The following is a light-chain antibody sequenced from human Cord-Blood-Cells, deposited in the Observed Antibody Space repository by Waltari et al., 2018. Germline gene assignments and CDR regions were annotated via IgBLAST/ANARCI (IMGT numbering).Light chain of an antibody. V-gene: IGLV2-11*01. Sequence: QSALTQPRSVSGSPGQSVTISCTGTSSDVGCYNYVSWYQQNPGKAPKRRIYDVSKRPSGVPDRVSGSKSGNTASLTISGLQAEDEADYYCCVYAGSYTLFGGGTKLTVL. CDR2: DVS. J-gene: IGLJ2*01. CDR1: SSDVGCYNY. CDR3: CVYAGSYTL.